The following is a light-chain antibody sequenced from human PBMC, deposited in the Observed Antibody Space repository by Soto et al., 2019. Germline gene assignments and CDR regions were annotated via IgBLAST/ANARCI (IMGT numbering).Light chain of an antibody. V-gene: IGKV3-15*01. Sequence: EIVMTQSPATLSVSPGERATLSCRASQSVSSNLGWYQQKPGQAPRLLIYGASTMATGIPARFSGSGSGTEFTLTISSLQSEDFAVYYCQQYNNWPPMYTFGQGTKLEIK. J-gene: IGKJ2*01. CDR2: GAS. CDR3: QQYNNWPPMYT. CDR1: QSVSSN.